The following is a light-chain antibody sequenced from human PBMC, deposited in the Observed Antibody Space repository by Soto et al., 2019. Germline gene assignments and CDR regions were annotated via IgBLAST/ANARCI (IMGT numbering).Light chain of an antibody. CDR3: QQYDDFWT. Sequence: DLQMTQSPSTLSASVGDRVTITCRASQSISTWLAWYQQKPGKAPKLLIYKASSLESGVPSRFSGSGSGTDFTLTISSLQPDDSATYFCQQYDDFWTFGQGTKVEIK. CDR2: KAS. J-gene: IGKJ1*01. V-gene: IGKV1-5*03. CDR1: QSISTW.